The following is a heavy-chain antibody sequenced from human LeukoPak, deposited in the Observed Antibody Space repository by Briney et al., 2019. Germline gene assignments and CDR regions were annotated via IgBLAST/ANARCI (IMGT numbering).Heavy chain of an antibody. Sequence: SETLSLTCTVSGGSISSYYWSWIRQPPGRGLEWIGYIYYSGSTNYNPSLKSRVTISVDTSKNQFSLKLSSVTAADTAVYYCARDPVTPGGSGRGSWGQGTLVTVSS. V-gene: IGHV4-59*12. D-gene: IGHD3-16*01. CDR2: IYYSGST. CDR3: ARDPVTPGGSGRGS. CDR1: GGSISSYY. J-gene: IGHJ4*02.